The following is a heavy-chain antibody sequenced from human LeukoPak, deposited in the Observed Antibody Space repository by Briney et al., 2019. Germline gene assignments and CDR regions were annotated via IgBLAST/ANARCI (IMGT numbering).Heavy chain of an antibody. CDR2: ISYDGSNK. D-gene: IGHD6-19*01. CDR3: VKDGHMDSGWYYFDY. V-gene: IGHV3-30*18. J-gene: IGHJ4*02. CDR1: GFTFSSYG. Sequence: GRSLRLSCAASGFTFSSYGMHWVRQAPGKGLEWVAVISYDGSNKYYADSVKGRFTISRDNSKNTLYLQMNSLRAEDTAVYYCVKDGHMDSGWYYFDYWGQGTLVTVSS.